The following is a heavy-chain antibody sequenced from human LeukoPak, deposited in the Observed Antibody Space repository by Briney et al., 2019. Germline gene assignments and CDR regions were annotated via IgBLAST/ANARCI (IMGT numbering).Heavy chain of an antibody. J-gene: IGHJ4*02. CDR2: ISSSGSTI. V-gene: IGHV3-48*03. CDR1: GFTFSNYE. CDR3: ARDFWSGSPD. D-gene: IGHD3-3*01. Sequence: PGGSLRLSCAASGFTFSNYEMNWVRQAPGKGLEWVSYISSSGSTIYYADSVKGRFTISRDNAKNSLYLQMNSLRVEDTAVYYCARDFWSGSPDWGQGTLVTVSS.